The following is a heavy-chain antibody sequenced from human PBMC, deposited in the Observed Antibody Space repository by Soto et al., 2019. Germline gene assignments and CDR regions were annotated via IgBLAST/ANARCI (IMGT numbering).Heavy chain of an antibody. CDR3: ARGGAWWYDSSGYPGDY. CDR2: INPNSGGT. J-gene: IGHJ4*02. D-gene: IGHD3-22*01. CDR1: GYTFTGYY. V-gene: IGHV1-2*04. Sequence: QVQLVQSGAEVKKPGASVKVSCKASGYTFTGYYMHWVRQAPGQGLEWMGWINPNSGGTNYAQKFQGWVTMTRDTSXSXXYMELSRLRSDDTAVYYCARGGAWWYDSSGYPGDYWGQGTLVTVSS.